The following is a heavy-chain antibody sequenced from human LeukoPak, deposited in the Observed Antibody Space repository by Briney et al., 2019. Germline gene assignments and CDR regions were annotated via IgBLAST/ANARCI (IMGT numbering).Heavy chain of an antibody. Sequence: GGSLRLSCEASGLTFSNSWMHWVRQIPGKGLVWVSRMYGDMRDISYADSVKGRFTISRDSAKNTVYPQMNSLRGEDTAVYYCARDLGLRGSTWGQGTLVTVSS. CDR3: ARDLGLRGST. D-gene: IGHD5-12*01. CDR1: GLTFSNSW. V-gene: IGHV3-74*01. J-gene: IGHJ5*02. CDR2: MYGDMRDI.